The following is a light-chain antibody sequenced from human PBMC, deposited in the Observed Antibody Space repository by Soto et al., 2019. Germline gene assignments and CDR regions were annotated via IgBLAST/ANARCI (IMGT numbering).Light chain of an antibody. V-gene: IGLV1-40*01. J-gene: IGLJ1*01. CDR1: SSNIGAGYD. Sequence: QSVLTQPPSVSGAPGQRVTISRTGSSSNIGAGYDVHWYQQLPGTAPKLLIYGNSNRPSGVPDRFSGSKSGTSASLAITGLQAEDEADYYCQSYDSSLSGSNVFGTGTKLTV. CDR2: GNS. CDR3: QSYDSSLSGSNV.